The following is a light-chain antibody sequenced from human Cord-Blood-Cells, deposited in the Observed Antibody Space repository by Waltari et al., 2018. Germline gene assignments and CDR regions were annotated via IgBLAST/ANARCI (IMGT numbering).Light chain of an antibody. Sequence: SYELTQPPSVSVSPGQTASITCSGDKLGDKYACWYQQKPGQSPVLVIYQDSKRPSGIHGRFSGSNAGNTATLTISGTQAMDEADYYCQAWDSSTGVFGTGTKVTVL. CDR1: KLGDKY. J-gene: IGLJ1*01. CDR3: QAWDSSTGV. V-gene: IGLV3-1*01. CDR2: QDS.